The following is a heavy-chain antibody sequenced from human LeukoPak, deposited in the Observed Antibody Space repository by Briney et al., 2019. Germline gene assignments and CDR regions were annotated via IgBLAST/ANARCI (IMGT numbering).Heavy chain of an antibody. CDR1: GFTVSSNY. D-gene: IGHD2-21*02. CDR3: ARDRGIAYCGGDCAFDI. V-gene: IGHV3-53*05. Sequence: GGSLRLSCAASGFTVSSNYMSWVRQAPGKGLEWVSVIYSGGSTYYADSVKGRFTISRDNSKNTLYLRMNSLRAEDTAVYYCARDRGIAYCGGDCAFDIWGQGTMVTVSS. CDR2: IYSGGST. J-gene: IGHJ3*02.